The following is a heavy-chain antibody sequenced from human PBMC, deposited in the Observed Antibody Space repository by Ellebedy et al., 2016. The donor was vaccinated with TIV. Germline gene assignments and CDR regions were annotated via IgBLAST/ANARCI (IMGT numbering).Heavy chain of an antibody. CDR1: GYAFTSYG. Sequence: ASVKVSCKASGYAFTSYGISWVRQAPGQGLEWMGWISAYTGNTNYAQKLQGRATLTTDTSTSTAYMELSGLRSDDSAVYYCARIVRGGGGYDYWGQGTLVTVSS. CDR2: ISAYTGNT. J-gene: IGHJ4*02. CDR3: ARIVRGGGGYDY. D-gene: IGHD2-21*01. V-gene: IGHV1-18*01.